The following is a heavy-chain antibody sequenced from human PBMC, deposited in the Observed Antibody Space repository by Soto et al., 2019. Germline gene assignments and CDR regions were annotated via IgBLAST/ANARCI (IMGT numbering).Heavy chain of an antibody. CDR2: IIPIFGTA. J-gene: IGHJ6*02. D-gene: IGHD3-22*01. V-gene: IGHV1-69*01. CDR3: ARASSGYYYGAIFYGMDV. Sequence: QVQLVQSGAEVKKPGSSVKVSCKASGGTFSSYAISWVRQAPGQGLEWMGGIIPIFGTANYAQKFQVRVTITADESTSTAYMELSSLRSEDTAVYYCARASSGYYYGAIFYGMDVWGQGTTVTVSS. CDR1: GGTFSSYA.